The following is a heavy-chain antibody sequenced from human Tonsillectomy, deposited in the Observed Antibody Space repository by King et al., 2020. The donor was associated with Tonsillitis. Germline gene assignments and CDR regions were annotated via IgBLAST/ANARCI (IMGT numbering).Heavy chain of an antibody. CDR2: IYPGDSDT. D-gene: IGHD3-10*01. J-gene: IGHJ5*02. CDR1: GYSFSTYW. Sequence: QLVQSGVEVKKPGASLKISCKGSGYSFSTYWIGWVRQMSGKGLEWMGIIYPGDSDTRYNPSFQGQVTISADKSISTAYLQWRSLTPSDTAIYYCARGRPIVRGEQWFDPWGQGTLVTVSS. CDR3: ARGRPIVRGEQWFDP. V-gene: IGHV5-51*01.